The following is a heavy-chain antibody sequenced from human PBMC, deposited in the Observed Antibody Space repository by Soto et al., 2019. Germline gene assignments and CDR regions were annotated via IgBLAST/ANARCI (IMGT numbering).Heavy chain of an antibody. D-gene: IGHD2-8*01. Sequence: QVQLVESGGDSVKPGGSLRLSCEGSGFSFSAHFMSWIRQSPGKGLEWISYISSSGGNTAYVESVKGRFTTSRDNAKNSLYLHMNDLRGDDTATYYCARGKQLYGLTAFDSWGQGTLVTVST. CDR1: GFSFSAHF. CDR3: ARGKQLYGLTAFDS. V-gene: IGHV3-11*01. CDR2: ISSSGGNT. J-gene: IGHJ4*02.